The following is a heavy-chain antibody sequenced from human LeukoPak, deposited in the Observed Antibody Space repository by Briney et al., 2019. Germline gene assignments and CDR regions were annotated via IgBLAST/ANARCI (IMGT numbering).Heavy chain of an antibody. D-gene: IGHD6-13*01. Sequence: GGSLRLSCAASGFTFSSYEMNWVRQAPGKGLEWVSYISSSGSTIYYADSVKGRFTISRDNAKNSLYLQMNSLRAEDTAVYYCARGSSSPGGNWFDPWGQGTLVTVSS. CDR1: GFTFSSYE. J-gene: IGHJ5*02. CDR3: ARGSSSPGGNWFDP. CDR2: ISSSGSTI. V-gene: IGHV3-48*03.